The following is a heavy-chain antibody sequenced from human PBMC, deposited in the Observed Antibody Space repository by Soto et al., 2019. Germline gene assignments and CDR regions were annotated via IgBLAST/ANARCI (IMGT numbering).Heavy chain of an antibody. D-gene: IGHD1-26*01. CDR3: AKDEFGGAAKY. Sequence: EVQLLESGGDLVQPGGSLRLSCVASGFTFSRFSMHWNRQTPGSGLGWVAAIRGGSVNIDYADSVKGRFTISRDNSRNTLYLQMTRLRVEDTATYYCAKDEFGGAAKYWGQGTLVSVSS. CDR2: IRGGSVNI. J-gene: IGHJ4*02. CDR1: GFTFSRFS. V-gene: IGHV3-23*01.